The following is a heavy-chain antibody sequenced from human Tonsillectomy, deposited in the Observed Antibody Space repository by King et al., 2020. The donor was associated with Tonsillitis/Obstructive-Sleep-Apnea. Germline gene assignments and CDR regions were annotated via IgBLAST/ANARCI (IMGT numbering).Heavy chain of an antibody. D-gene: IGHD2-8*01. CDR3: AKDKDIVLMVYASDAFDI. Sequence: VQLVESGGGLVQPGGSLRLSCAASGFTFSSYAMSWVRQAPGKRLEWVSAISGSGGSTYYADSVKGRFTISRDNSKSTLYLQMNSLRAEDTAVYYCAKDKDIVLMVYASDAFDIWGQGTMVTVSS. CDR2: ISGSGGST. V-gene: IGHV3-23*04. CDR1: GFTFSSYA. J-gene: IGHJ3*02.